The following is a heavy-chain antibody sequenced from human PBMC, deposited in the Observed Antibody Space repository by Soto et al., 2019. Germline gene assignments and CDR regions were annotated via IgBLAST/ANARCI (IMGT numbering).Heavy chain of an antibody. J-gene: IGHJ6*03. CDR1: GGSISSYY. CDR3: ARRYSGYDLTDYYYYMDV. Sequence: TLSLTCTVSGGSISSYYWSCIRQPPGKGMEWIGYIYYSGSTNYNPSLKSRVTISVDTSKNQFSLKLSSVTAADTAVYYCARRYSGYDLTDYYYYMDVWGKGTTVTVSS. V-gene: IGHV4-59*01. D-gene: IGHD5-12*01. CDR2: IYYSGST.